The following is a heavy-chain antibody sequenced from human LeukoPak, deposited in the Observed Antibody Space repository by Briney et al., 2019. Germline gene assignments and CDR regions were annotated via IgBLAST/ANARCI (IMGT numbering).Heavy chain of an antibody. CDR2: ISWNSGSI. J-gene: IGHJ4*02. Sequence: GGSLTLSCAASGFTFSSFALGGLPQAQGKGWVGVTGISWNSGSIGYADSVKGRFTISRDNAKNSLYLQMNSLRAEDMALYYCAKDIGHYYGSGSYDYWGQGTLVTVSS. V-gene: IGHV3-9*03. CDR1: GFTFSSFA. CDR3: AKDIGHYYGSGSYDY. D-gene: IGHD3-10*01.